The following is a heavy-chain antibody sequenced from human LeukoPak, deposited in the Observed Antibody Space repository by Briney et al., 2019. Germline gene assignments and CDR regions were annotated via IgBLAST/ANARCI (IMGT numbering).Heavy chain of an antibody. Sequence: GGSLRLSCAASGFTLSSYTMYWVRQAPGRELVWVARFTSDGNSMTYADFVKGRFTVSSDIAKNTLYLQMNSLRAEDTAVYYCARAQVGTPTDCWGQGTLVTVSS. V-gene: IGHV3-74*01. CDR1: GFTLSSYT. D-gene: IGHD1-26*01. CDR2: FTSDGNSM. CDR3: ARAQVGTPTDC. J-gene: IGHJ4*02.